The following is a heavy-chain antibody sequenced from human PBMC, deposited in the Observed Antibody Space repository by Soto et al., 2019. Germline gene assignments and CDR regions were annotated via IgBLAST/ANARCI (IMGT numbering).Heavy chain of an antibody. CDR2: ISSSSSYI. Sequence: EVQLVESGGGLVKPGGSLRLSCAASGFTFSSYSMNWVRQAPGKGLEWVSSISSSSSYIYYADSVKGRFTISRDNAKNSLYMKMNSLRAEDTAVYYCARDSRASSPIVVVTAPIWFDPWGQGTLVTVSS. V-gene: IGHV3-21*01. J-gene: IGHJ5*02. D-gene: IGHD2-21*02. CDR3: ARDSRASSPIVVVTAPIWFDP. CDR1: GFTFSSYS.